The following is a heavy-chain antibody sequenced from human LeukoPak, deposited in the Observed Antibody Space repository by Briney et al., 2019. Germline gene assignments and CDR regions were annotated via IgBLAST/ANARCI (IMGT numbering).Heavy chain of an antibody. Sequence: SETLSLTCTVSGYSISSGYYWGWIRQPPGKGLEWIGSIYHSGSTYYNPSLKSRVTISIDTSKNQFSLKPSSVTAADTAVYYCARETSGQGYFQYWGQGTLVTVPS. D-gene: IGHD3-3*01. CDR1: GYSISSGYY. J-gene: IGHJ1*01. V-gene: IGHV4-38-2*02. CDR2: IYHSGST. CDR3: ARETSGQGYFQY.